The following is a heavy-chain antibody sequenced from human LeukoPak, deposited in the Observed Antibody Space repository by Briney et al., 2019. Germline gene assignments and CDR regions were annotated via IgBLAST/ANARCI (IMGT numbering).Heavy chain of an antibody. CDR1: GYTLTELS. J-gene: IGHJ5*02. CDR3: ARGKSPYYYDSSGYLTEFDP. Sequence: ASVKVSCKVSGYTLTELSMHWVRQAPGQGLEWMGWISAYNGNTNYAQKLQGRVTMTTDTSTSTAYMELRSLRSDDTAVYYCARGKSPYYYDSSGYLTEFDPWGQGTLVTVSS. V-gene: IGHV1-18*01. CDR2: ISAYNGNT. D-gene: IGHD3-22*01.